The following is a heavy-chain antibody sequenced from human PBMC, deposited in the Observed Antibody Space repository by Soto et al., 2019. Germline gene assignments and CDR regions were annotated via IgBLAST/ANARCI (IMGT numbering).Heavy chain of an antibody. V-gene: IGHV4-39*01. CDR3: APLRVSISGPYGINV. CDR1: GYSVTSSDYY. Sequence: SETLSLTCIVSGYSVTSSDYYWAWIRQPPGKGLEWIGSMFYSGLTYYNPSLKSRVTLSVDTSKNQFSVRLNSVTAADTAVYSCAPLRVSISGPYGINVWGQGTTV. D-gene: IGHD2-15*01. CDR2: MFYSGLT. J-gene: IGHJ6*02.